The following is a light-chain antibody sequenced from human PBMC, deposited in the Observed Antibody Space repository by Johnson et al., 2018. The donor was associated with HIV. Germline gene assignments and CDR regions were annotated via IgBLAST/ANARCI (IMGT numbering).Light chain of an antibody. CDR2: DNN. J-gene: IGLJ1*01. CDR3: AAWDDSLNGFYV. CDR1: SSNIGSIT. Sequence: QSALTQPPSASQAPGQRVTISCSGSSSNIGSITVNWYQQLPGTAPKLLIYDNNQRPSGIPDRFSGSKSGTSASLAISGLQPEDEADYYWAAWDDSLNGFYVCGTGAKVTVL. V-gene: IGLV1-44*01.